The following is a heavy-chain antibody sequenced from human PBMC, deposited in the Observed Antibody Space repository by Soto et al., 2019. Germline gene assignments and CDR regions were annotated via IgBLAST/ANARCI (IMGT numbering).Heavy chain of an antibody. Sequence: QVQLVESGGGVVQPGRSLRLSCAASGFSFSNYGMHWVRQAPGKGLEWVAAIWYDGVKKHHADSVKGRFTISRDNSNNTLYLQMNSLRAEDTAVYYCARDRNIVVVPAAIADYWGQGTLVTVSS. CDR2: IWYDGVKK. CDR3: ARDRNIVVVPAAIADY. V-gene: IGHV3-33*01. CDR1: GFSFSNYG. D-gene: IGHD2-2*01. J-gene: IGHJ4*02.